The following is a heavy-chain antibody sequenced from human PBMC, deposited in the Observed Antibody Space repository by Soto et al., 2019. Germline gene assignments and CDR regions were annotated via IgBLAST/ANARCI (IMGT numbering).Heavy chain of an antibody. CDR2: ISGSGGST. CDR1: VFTFSSYA. Sequence: PGGSLRVSCAASVFTFSSYAVSWVRQSPGKGLEWVSAISGSGGSTYYADSVKGRFTISRDNSKNTLYLQMNSLRAEDTAVYYCAKDLDGTRPYGMDVWGQGTTVTVSS. V-gene: IGHV3-23*01. CDR3: AKDLDGTRPYGMDV. D-gene: IGHD1-7*01. J-gene: IGHJ6*02.